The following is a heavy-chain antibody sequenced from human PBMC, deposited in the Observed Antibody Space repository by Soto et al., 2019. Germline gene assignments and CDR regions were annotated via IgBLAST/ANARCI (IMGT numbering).Heavy chain of an antibody. D-gene: IGHD5-12*01. J-gene: IGHJ6*02. CDR2: IYSGGST. CDR3: ARESAGYGGGYYYYYGMDV. Sequence: EVQLVETGGGLIQPGGSLRLSCAASGFTVSSNYMSWVRQAPGKGLEWVAGIYSGGSTYYADSVKGRFSISRDNSKNTLYLQMNSLRAEDTAVYYCARESAGYGGGYYYYYGMDVWGQSTTVTVSS. V-gene: IGHV3-53*02. CDR1: GFTVSSNY.